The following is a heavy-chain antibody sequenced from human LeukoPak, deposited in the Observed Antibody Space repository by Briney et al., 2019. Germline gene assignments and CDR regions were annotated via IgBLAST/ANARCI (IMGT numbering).Heavy chain of an antibody. D-gene: IGHD3-10*01. CDR2: LTGSGGTT. CDR3: ARVTYGSGTYGAFDY. V-gene: IGHV3-23*01. Sequence: PGGTLRLSCVASGFTFSNSAMSWVRQAPGRGLEWVSSLTGSGGTTYYADSVKGRFTISRDNSKNTLYLQMNSLRAEDTAVYYCARVTYGSGTYGAFDYWGQGTLVTVSS. CDR1: GFTFSNSA. J-gene: IGHJ4*02.